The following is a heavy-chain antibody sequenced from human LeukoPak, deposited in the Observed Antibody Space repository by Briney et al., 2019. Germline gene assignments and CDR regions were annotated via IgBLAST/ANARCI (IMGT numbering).Heavy chain of an antibody. CDR3: ARVGAYNWFDP. V-gene: IGHV4-59*01. J-gene: IGHJ5*01. D-gene: IGHD3-10*01. Sequence: SETLSLTCTVFGDSISSYYWSWIRQPPGKGLEWIAYIYYTGSTNYNPSLKSRVTISVDTSKNQFSLKLISVTAADTAVYYCARVGAYNWFDPWGQGNLVTVSS. CDR2: IYYTGST. CDR1: GDSISSYY.